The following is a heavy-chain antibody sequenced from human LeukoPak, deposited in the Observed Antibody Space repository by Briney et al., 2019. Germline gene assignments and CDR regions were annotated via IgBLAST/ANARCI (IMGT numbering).Heavy chain of an antibody. CDR3: ARVPLAGSGWYVYY. D-gene: IGHD6-19*01. CDR2: ISAYSGNT. V-gene: IGHV1-18*01. CDR1: GYTFTSYG. Sequence: ASVKVSCKASGYTFTSYGISWVRQAPGQGLEWMGWISAYSGNTNYAQKLQGRVTMTTDTSTSTAYMELRSLRSDDTAVYYCARVPLAGSGWYVYYWGQGTLVTVSS. J-gene: IGHJ4*02.